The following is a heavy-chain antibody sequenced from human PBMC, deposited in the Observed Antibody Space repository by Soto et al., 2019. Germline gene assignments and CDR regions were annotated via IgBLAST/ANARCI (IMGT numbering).Heavy chain of an antibody. Sequence: PGGSLRLSCVASGFTFSRYVMSWVRQAPGKGLEWVSTINSNGGSTYYADSVKGRFTISRDYSKNTLYLEMNSLRAEDTAVYYCVKVYSDHHGRSLIDYWGQGTLVTVSS. CDR1: GFTFSRYV. J-gene: IGHJ4*02. CDR3: VKVYSDHHGRSLIDY. V-gene: IGHV3-23*01. D-gene: IGHD5-12*01. CDR2: INSNGGST.